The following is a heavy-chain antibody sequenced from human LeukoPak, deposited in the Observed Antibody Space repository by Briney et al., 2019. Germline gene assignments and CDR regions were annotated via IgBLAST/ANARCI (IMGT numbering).Heavy chain of an antibody. CDR2: ISSNGGST. CDR1: GFTFSSYA. CDR3: VKGYCSSISCYGDY. V-gene: IGHV3-64D*09. J-gene: IGHJ4*02. Sequence: PGGSLRLSCSASGFTFSSYAMHWVRQAPGKGLEYVSAISSNGGSTYYGDSVKGRFTISRDNSKNTLYLQMSSLRAEDSAVYYCVKGYCSSISCYGDYWGQGTLVTFSS. D-gene: IGHD2-2*01.